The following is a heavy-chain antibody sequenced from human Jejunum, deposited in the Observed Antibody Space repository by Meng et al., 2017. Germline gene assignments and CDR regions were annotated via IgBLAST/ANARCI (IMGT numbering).Heavy chain of an antibody. D-gene: IGHD4-11*01. J-gene: IGHJ4*02. V-gene: IGHV5-51*01. CDR1: GYSFTNYW. Sequence: GGSLRLSCKAFGYSFTNYWIGWVRQMPGKGLEWMGIIFPGDSDTVYSPSFQGQVTISTDKSINTAYLQWSSLKASDTAMYYCARGWGSGDYNALFDFWGQGTLVTVSS. CDR2: IFPGDSDT. CDR3: ARGWGSGDYNALFDF.